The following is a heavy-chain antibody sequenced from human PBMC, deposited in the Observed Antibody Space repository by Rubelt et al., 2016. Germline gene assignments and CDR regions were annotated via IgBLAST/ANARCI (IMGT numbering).Heavy chain of an antibody. Sequence: RYWMRWVRQAPGKGLVWVSRINTDGSTSYADSVKGRFTISRDNGKNTLHLQMNSLRAEDTAVYYCARGRSGGPDVFDIWGQGTMVTVSS. CDR3: ARGRSGGPDVFDI. CDR1: RYW. V-gene: IGHV3-74*01. CDR2: INTDGST. D-gene: IGHD2-8*02. J-gene: IGHJ3*02.